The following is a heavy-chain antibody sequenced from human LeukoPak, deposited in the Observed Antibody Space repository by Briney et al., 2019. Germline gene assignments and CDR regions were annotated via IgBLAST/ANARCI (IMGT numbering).Heavy chain of an antibody. D-gene: IGHD2-2*01. V-gene: IGHV3-23*01. Sequence: GGPLRLSCVASGFTFSNYAMSWVRQAPGKGLEWVAAISGSGDTKFHADSVKGRFAISRDNSENTLHLQMNSLRAEDTAVYYCTRDHITSWQIDFWGQGTMVTVS. CDR1: GFTFSNYA. CDR2: ISGSGDTK. CDR3: TRDHITSWQIDF. J-gene: IGHJ4*02.